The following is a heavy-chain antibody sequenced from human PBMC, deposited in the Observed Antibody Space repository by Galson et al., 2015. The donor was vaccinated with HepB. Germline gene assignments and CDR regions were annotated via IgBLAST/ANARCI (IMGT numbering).Heavy chain of an antibody. CDR3: ARGGYCDSNGCYADYFHYYYMDV. J-gene: IGHJ6*03. Sequence: SVKVSCKASGDTFSSYIFIWVRQAPGRGPEWMGGIIPIFGKTNYAQKFQGRVTITADESTSTAYMELSSLRSEDTAVYYCARGGYCDSNGCYADYFHYYYMDVWGKGTTVTVSS. CDR1: GDTFSSYI. V-gene: IGHV1-69*13. CDR2: IIPIFGKT. D-gene: IGHD2-2*01.